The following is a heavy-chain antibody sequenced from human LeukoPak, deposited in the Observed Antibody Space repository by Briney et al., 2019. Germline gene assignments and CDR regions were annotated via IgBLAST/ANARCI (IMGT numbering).Heavy chain of an antibody. V-gene: IGHV3-23*01. Sequence: GGSLRLSCAASGFTFSSYAMSWVRQAPGKGLEWVSAISGSGGSTYYADSVKGRFTISRDNSKNTLYLQMNSLRAEDTAVYYCEKSWSGHYNFDYWGQGPLVTVSS. CDR2: ISGSGGST. J-gene: IGHJ4*02. CDR3: EKSWSGHYNFDY. D-gene: IGHD3-3*01. CDR1: GFTFSSYA.